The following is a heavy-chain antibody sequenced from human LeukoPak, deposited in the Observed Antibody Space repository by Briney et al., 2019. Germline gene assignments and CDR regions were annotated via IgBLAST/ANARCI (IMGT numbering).Heavy chain of an antibody. CDR1: GGSISSSSYY. CDR2: IYYSGST. J-gene: IGHJ6*03. Sequence: PSETLSLTCTVSGGSISSSSYYWGWIRQPPGKGLEWIGSIYYSGSTYYNPSLKSRVTISVDTSKNQFSLKVSSVTAADTAAYYCARLDYYYYYMDVWGKGTTVTVSS. CDR3: ARLDYYYYYMDV. V-gene: IGHV4-39*07.